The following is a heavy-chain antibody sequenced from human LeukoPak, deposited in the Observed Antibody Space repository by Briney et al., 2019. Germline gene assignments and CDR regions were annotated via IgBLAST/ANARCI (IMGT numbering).Heavy chain of an antibody. CDR3: ARVDTSGYFSFSGSYYFDY. V-gene: IGHV5-51*01. D-gene: IGHD3-22*01. Sequence: GESLKISCKGSGYNFTNYWIAWVRQMPGKGLEWMGIIYHGYSSTKYSPSFQGQVTISADKSITTASLQWSGLKASDTAMYYCARVDTSGYFSFSGSYYFDYWGQGTLVTVSS. CDR1: GYNFTNYW. J-gene: IGHJ4*02. CDR2: IYHGYSST.